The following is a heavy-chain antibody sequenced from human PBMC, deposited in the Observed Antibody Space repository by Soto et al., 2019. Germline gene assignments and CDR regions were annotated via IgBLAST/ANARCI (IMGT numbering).Heavy chain of an antibody. V-gene: IGHV3-33*01. CDR1: GFTFSSYG. CDR2: RWYDGSNK. CDR3: ARGFYCSGWPYDAFDI. Sequence: QVQLVESGGGVVQPGRSLRLSCAASGFTFSSYGMHWVRQAPGKGLEWVAVRWYDGSNKYYADSVKGRFTISRDNSKNTLYLQMNSLRAEDTGVYYCARGFYCSGWPYDAFDIWGQGTMVTVSS. D-gene: IGHD6-19*01. J-gene: IGHJ3*02.